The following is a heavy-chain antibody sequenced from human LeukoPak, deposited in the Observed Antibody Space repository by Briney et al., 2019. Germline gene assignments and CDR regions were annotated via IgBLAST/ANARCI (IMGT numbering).Heavy chain of an antibody. Sequence: SVKVSCKASGFTFTSSAVQWVRQARGQRLEWIGWIVVGSGNTNYAQKFQERVTITRDMSTSTVYMELSSLRSEDTAVYYCAKGRDGYSDDAFDIWGQGTMVTVSS. V-gene: IGHV1-58*01. J-gene: IGHJ3*02. D-gene: IGHD5-24*01. CDR2: IVVGSGNT. CDR3: AKGRDGYSDDAFDI. CDR1: GFTFTSSA.